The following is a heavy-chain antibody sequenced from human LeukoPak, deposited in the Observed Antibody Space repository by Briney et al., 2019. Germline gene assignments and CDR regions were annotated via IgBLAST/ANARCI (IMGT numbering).Heavy chain of an antibody. J-gene: IGHJ5*02. V-gene: IGHV3-66*01. CDR2: IYSGGST. Sequence: GGSLRLSCAASGFTVSSNYMSWVRQAPGKGLEWVSVIYSGGSTYYADSVKGRFTISRDNSKNTLYLQMNSLRAEDTAVYYCARELVEAEAGTETDWFDPWGQGTLVTVSS. CDR3: ARELVEAEAGTETDWFDP. CDR1: GFTVSSNY. D-gene: IGHD6-19*01.